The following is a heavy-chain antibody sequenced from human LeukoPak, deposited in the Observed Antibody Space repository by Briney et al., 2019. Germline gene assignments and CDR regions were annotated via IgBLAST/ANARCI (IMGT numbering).Heavy chain of an antibody. CDR1: GSSISTYA. D-gene: IGHD6-13*01. CDR2: ISSDGDST. V-gene: IGHV3-23*01. J-gene: IGHJ4*02. CDR3: AKVAPLGTSWYAFNY. Sequence: PGGSLRLSCAASGSSISTYAMGWVRQAPGEGLEWVAGISSDGDSTSSADPVKGRFTISRDNSKNTLSLYMTSLRAEDTALYFCAKVAPLGTSWYAFNYWGQGTLVTVSS.